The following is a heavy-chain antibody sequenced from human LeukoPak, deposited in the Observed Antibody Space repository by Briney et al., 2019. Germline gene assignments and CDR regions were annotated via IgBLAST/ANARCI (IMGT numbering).Heavy chain of an antibody. CDR1: GFTFSSYG. D-gene: IGHD3-22*01. Sequence: GGSLRLSCAASGFTFSSYGMSWVRQAPGKGLDWVSAISGSGGSTYYADSVKGRFTISRDNSKNTLYMQMNSLRAEDTAVYYCAKGYRDSSGYDYYYYYMDVWGKGTTVTISS. V-gene: IGHV3-23*01. J-gene: IGHJ6*03. CDR2: ISGSGGST. CDR3: AKGYRDSSGYDYYYYYMDV.